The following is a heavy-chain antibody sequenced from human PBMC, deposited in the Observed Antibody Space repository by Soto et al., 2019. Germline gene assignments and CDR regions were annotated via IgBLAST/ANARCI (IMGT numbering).Heavy chain of an antibody. D-gene: IGHD4-17*01. CDR1: GGSISSYY. V-gene: IGHV4-59*01. J-gene: IGHJ1*01. CDR2: IYYSGST. CDR3: ARVGYGDYEVYFQH. Sequence: PSETLSLTCTVSGGSISSYYWSWIRQPPGKGLEWIGYIYYSGSTNYNPSLKSRVTISVDTSKNQFSLKLSSVTAAVTAVYYCARVGYGDYEVYFQHWGQGTLVTVSS.